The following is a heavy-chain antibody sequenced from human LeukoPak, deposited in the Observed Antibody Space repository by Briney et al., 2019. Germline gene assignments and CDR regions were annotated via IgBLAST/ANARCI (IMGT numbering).Heavy chain of an antibody. Sequence: SETLSLTCTVSGGSISNSYWSWIRQPPGNGLEWIGYIYYTGDSNYNPSLKSRVAISLDTSKNQLSLNLRSVTAADTAVYYCARHEFASPFDSWGQGTLVTVSS. D-gene: IGHD2-21*01. CDR3: ARHEFASPFDS. J-gene: IGHJ4*02. V-gene: IGHV4-59*08. CDR2: IYYTGDS. CDR1: GGSISNSY.